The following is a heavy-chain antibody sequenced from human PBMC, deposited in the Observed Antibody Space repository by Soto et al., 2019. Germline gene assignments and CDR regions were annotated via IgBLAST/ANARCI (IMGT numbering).Heavy chain of an antibody. CDR1: CGSISSSSYY. D-gene: IGHD3-3*01. J-gene: IGHJ5*02. Sequence: SETLSLTGTVSCGSISSSSYYWGLIRQPPGKGLEWIGSIYYSGSTYYNPSLKSRGTISVDTSKNQFSLKLSSVTAADTAVYYCARLRITIFGVVTPVKLNWFDPWGQGTLVTVSS. V-gene: IGHV4-39*01. CDR3: ARLRITIFGVVTPVKLNWFDP. CDR2: IYYSGST.